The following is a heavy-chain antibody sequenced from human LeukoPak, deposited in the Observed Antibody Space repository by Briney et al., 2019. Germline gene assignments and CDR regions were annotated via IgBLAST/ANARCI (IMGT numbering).Heavy chain of an antibody. V-gene: IGHV4-59*01. Sequence: PSETLSLTCTVSGGSISSYYWSWIRQPPGEGPGWIGYIYYSGSTNYNPSLKSRVTISLDTSKSQFSLKLTSVTAADTAVYYCARSGGYSSPQNYWGQGTLVTVSS. CDR2: IYYSGST. CDR3: ARSGGYSSPQNY. J-gene: IGHJ4*02. D-gene: IGHD6-19*01. CDR1: GGSISSYY.